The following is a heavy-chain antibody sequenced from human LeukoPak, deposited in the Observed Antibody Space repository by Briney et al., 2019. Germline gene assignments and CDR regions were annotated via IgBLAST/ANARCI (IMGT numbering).Heavy chain of an antibody. Sequence: ASVKVSCKASGYTFTGYYMHWVRQAPGQGLEWMGWINPNSGGTNYAQKSQGRVTMTRDTSISTAYMELSRLRSDDTAVYYCARERSGSYSTFDYWGQGTLVTVSS. CDR1: GYTFTGYY. CDR2: INPNSGGT. V-gene: IGHV1-2*02. CDR3: ARERSGSYSTFDY. D-gene: IGHD1-26*01. J-gene: IGHJ4*02.